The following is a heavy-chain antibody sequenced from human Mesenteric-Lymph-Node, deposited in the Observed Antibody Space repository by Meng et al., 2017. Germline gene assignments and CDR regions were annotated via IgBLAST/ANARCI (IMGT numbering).Heavy chain of an antibody. CDR2: IYYSGST. D-gene: IGHD5-12*01. Sequence: QVQLQESGPGLVMPSQTLSLICTVAGGSISSGDYYWSWIRQPPGTGLEWIGYIYYSGSTYYNPSLKSRVTISVDTSKNQFSLRLSSVTAADTAVYYCARDLGVATSIAGFVYWGQGTLVTVSS. CDR3: ARDLGVATSIAGFVY. J-gene: IGHJ4*02. CDR1: GGSISSGDYY. V-gene: IGHV4-30-4*01.